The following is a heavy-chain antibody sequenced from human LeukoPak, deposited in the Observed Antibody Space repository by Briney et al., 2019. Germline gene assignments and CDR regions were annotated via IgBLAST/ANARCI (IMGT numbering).Heavy chain of an antibody. CDR1: GYTFTSYG. CDR3: ARALHGPRDY. CDR2: ISAYNGNT. J-gene: IGHJ4*02. Sequence: VASVKVSFKASGYTFTSYGISWVRQAPGQAPEWMGWISAYNGNTNYAQKLQGRVTMNTHTSTRTAYMELRSLGSDDTAVYNCARALHGPRDYWGQGTLVTVSS. V-gene: IGHV1-18*01. D-gene: IGHD5-24*01.